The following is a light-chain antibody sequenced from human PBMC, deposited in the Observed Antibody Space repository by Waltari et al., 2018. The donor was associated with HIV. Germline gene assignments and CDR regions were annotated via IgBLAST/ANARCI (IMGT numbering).Light chain of an antibody. J-gene: IGLJ2*01. CDR2: RDN. CDR1: SSNIGSNS. V-gene: IGLV1-47*01. Sequence: QSVLTQPPSASGTPGQRVTISCSGSSSNIGSNSVYWYQQLPGTAPKLLIYRDNQRLSGVPDRFSGSKSGTSAFLAISGLRSDDEADYYCATWDDSLSGVVFGGGTKVTVL. CDR3: ATWDDSLSGVV.